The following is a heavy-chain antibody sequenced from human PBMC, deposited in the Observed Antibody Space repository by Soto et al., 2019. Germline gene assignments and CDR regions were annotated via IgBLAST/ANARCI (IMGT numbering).Heavy chain of an antibody. V-gene: IGHV1-69*01. D-gene: IGHD2-15*01. CDR2: IIPICGTA. J-gene: IGHJ4*02. CDR3: ARGFVDCSGGSCYNVGRIILMGFDD. Sequence: QVQLVQSGAEVKKPGSSVKVSCKASGGTFSSYAISWVRQAPGQGLEWMGGIIPICGTANYVQKFQGRVTIPGDESTSTACIAVIRLIAQDTAVYYCARGFVDCSGGSCYNVGRIILMGFDDWGQGTLVTVSS. CDR1: GGTFSSYA.